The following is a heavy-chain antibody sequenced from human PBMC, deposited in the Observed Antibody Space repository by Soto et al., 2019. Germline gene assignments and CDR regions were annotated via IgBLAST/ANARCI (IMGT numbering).Heavy chain of an antibody. D-gene: IGHD2-21*01. V-gene: IGHV3-30*18. CDR2: ISYDGSNK. CDR1: GFTFSSYG. Sequence: PGGSLRLSCAASGFTFSSYGMHWVRQAPGKGLEWVAVISYDGSNKYYADSVKGRFTISRDNSKNTLYLQMNSLRAEDTAVYYCAKDFHIPGSYWGQGTLVTVSS. J-gene: IGHJ4*02. CDR3: AKDFHIPGSY.